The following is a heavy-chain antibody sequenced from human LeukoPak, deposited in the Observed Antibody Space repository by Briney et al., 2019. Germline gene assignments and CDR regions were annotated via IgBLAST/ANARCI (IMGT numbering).Heavy chain of an antibody. D-gene: IGHD3-22*01. Sequence: SVKVSCKASGYTFTSYAISWVRQAPGQGLEWMGGIIPIFGTANYAQKFQGKVTITADESTSTAYMELSSLRSEDTAIYYCARGWDYDSGGRPTAYVYWGQGTLVSVSS. V-gene: IGHV1-69*13. J-gene: IGHJ4*02. CDR2: IIPIFGTA. CDR3: ARGWDYDSGGRPTAYVY. CDR1: GYTFTSYA.